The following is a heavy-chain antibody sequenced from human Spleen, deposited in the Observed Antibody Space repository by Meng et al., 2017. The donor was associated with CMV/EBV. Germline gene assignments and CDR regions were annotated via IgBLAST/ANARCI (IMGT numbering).Heavy chain of an antibody. CDR1: GFRFSSYG. V-gene: IGHV3-30*02. Sequence: GGSLRLSCAASGFRFSSYGIHWVRQAPGKGLEWVAFIRYDGSHKYYADSVKGRFTISRDNSKNTLYLQMNSLRVEDTAVYYCAKDRTIFGVVILGEERHWGQGTLVTVSS. D-gene: IGHD3-3*01. CDR3: AKDRTIFGVVILGEERH. CDR2: IRYDGSHK. J-gene: IGHJ4*02.